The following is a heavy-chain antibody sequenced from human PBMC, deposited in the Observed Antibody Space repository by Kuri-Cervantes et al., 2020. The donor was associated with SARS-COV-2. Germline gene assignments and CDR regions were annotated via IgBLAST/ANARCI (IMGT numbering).Heavy chain of an antibody. J-gene: IGHJ4*02. CDR1: GDTLNHYI. D-gene: IGHD7-27*01. Sequence: SVKVSCKASGDTLNHYILNWVRQAPGQGLEWMGVISPIFGTAIYAKKFQDRVTITADESTSTAYMELSSLRSDDTAVYYCASDTGNRRLGIDSWGQGTLVTVSS. CDR2: ISPIFGTA. CDR3: ASDTGNRRLGIDS. V-gene: IGHV1-69*13.